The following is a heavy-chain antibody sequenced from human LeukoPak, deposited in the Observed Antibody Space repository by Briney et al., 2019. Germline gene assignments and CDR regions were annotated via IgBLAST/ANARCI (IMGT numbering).Heavy chain of an antibody. CDR3: ARGRDFWSGYAKLRYGMDV. J-gene: IGHJ6*02. CDR2: INPNSGGT. Sequence: ASVKVSCKASGYTFTGYYMHWVRQAPGQGLEWMGWINPNSGGTNYAQKFQGRVTMTRDTSISTAYMELGRLRSDDTAVYYCARGRDFWSGYAKLRYGMDVWGQGTTVTVSS. D-gene: IGHD3-3*01. CDR1: GYTFTGYY. V-gene: IGHV1-2*02.